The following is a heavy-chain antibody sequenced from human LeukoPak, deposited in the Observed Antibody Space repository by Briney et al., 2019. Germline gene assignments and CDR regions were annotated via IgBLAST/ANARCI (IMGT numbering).Heavy chain of an antibody. Sequence: GGSLRLSCAASGFTFSSYSMNWVRQAPGKGLEWVSYINKSSSAKYYADSVKGRFTISRDNAKNSLYLQMNSLRAEDTAVYYCAREVSIAAFGARYGMDVWGQGTTVTVSS. J-gene: IGHJ6*02. D-gene: IGHD6-13*01. CDR2: INKSSSAK. CDR3: AREVSIAAFGARYGMDV. CDR1: GFTFSSYS. V-gene: IGHV3-48*01.